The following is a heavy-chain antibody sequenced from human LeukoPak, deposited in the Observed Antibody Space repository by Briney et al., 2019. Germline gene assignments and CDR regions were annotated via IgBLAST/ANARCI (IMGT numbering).Heavy chain of an antibody. J-gene: IGHJ4*02. V-gene: IGHV4-59*12. D-gene: IGHD4-23*01. Sequence: SETLSLTCTVSGGSISSYYWSWIRQPPGKGLEWIGYIYYSGSTNYNPSLKSRVTISVDTSKNQFSLKLSSVTAADTAVYYCASRHYGGSSWSLDYWGQGTLVTVSS. CDR1: GGSISSYY. CDR2: IYYSGST. CDR3: ASRHYGGSSWSLDY.